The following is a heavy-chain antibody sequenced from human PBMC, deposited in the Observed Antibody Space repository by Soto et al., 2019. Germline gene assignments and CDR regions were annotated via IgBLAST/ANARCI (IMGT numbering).Heavy chain of an antibody. D-gene: IGHD4-17*01. Sequence: QVQLVQSGAEVKKPGASVKVSCKASGYTFTGYYMHWVRQAPGQGLEWMGWINPNSGGTNYAQKFQGWVTRTRDTSISTAYMELSRLRSDDTAVYYCAISRDYGDYVVYFQHWGQGTLVTVSS. J-gene: IGHJ1*01. V-gene: IGHV1-2*04. CDR1: GYTFTGYY. CDR3: AISRDYGDYVVYFQH. CDR2: INPNSGGT.